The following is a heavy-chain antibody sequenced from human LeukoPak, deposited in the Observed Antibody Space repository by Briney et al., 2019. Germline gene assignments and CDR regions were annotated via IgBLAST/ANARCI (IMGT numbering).Heavy chain of an antibody. CDR3: ARRVHSSSWSSYFDY. D-gene: IGHD6-13*01. Sequence: SETLSLTCTVSGGSISSSSYCWGWIRQPPGKGLEWIGSIYYSGSTYYNPSLKSRVTISVDTSKNQFSLKLSSVTATDTAVYYCARRVHSSSWSSYFDYWGQETLVTVSS. CDR1: GGSISSSSYC. CDR2: IYYSGST. V-gene: IGHV4-39*07. J-gene: IGHJ4*02.